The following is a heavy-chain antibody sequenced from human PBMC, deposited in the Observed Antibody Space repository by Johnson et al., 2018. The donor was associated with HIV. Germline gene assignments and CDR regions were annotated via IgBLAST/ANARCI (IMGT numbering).Heavy chain of an antibody. J-gene: IGHJ3*02. V-gene: IGHV3-30-3*01. CDR2: ISYDGSNK. CDR1: GFTFSSYA. CDR3: ARGRGALDI. D-gene: IGHD3-16*01. Sequence: QVQLVESGGGVVQPGRSLRLSCAASGFTFSSYAMHWVRQAPGKGLEWVAVISYDGSNKYYADSVKGRFTISRDNAQNSLYLQMNSRRAEDTAIYYCARGRGALDIWGQGTMVTVSS.